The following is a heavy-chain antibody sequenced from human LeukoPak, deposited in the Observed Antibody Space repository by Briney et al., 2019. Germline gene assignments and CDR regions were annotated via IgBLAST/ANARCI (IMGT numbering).Heavy chain of an antibody. V-gene: IGHV3-30-3*01. CDR1: GFTFSSYA. CDR3: AGSYSSGWFDGDYYYGMDV. CDR2: ISYDGSNK. D-gene: IGHD6-19*01. Sequence: GGSLRLSRAASGFTFSSYAMHWVRQAPGKGLEWVAVISYDGSNKYYADSVKGRFTISRDNSKNTLYLQMNSLRAEDTAVYYCAGSYSSGWFDGDYYYGMDVWGQGTTVTVSS. J-gene: IGHJ6*02.